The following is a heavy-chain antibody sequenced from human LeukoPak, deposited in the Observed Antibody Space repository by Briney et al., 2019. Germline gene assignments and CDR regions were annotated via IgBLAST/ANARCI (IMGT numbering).Heavy chain of an antibody. CDR1: GGTFSSYA. Sequence: GASVKVSCKASGGTFSSYAISWVRQAPGQGLEWMGGIIPILGIANYAQKFQGRVTITADKSTSTAYMELSSLRSEDTAVYYCARDPGYSGYDRVFDYWGQGTLVTVFS. CDR2: IIPILGIA. J-gene: IGHJ4*02. CDR3: ARDPGYSGYDRVFDY. D-gene: IGHD5-12*01. V-gene: IGHV1-69*10.